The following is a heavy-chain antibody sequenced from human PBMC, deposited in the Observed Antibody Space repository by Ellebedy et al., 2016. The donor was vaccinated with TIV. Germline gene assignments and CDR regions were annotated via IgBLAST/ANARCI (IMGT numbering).Heavy chain of an antibody. CDR2: FDPEDGET. J-gene: IGHJ2*01. V-gene: IGHV1-24*01. Sequence: ASVKVSXKVSGYTLTELSMHWVRQAPGKGLEWMGGFDPEDGETIYAQKFQGRVTMTEDTSTDTAYMELSSLRSEDTAVYYCAASYSSGWLYFDLWGRGTLVTVSS. D-gene: IGHD6-19*01. CDR1: GYTLTELS. CDR3: AASYSSGWLYFDL.